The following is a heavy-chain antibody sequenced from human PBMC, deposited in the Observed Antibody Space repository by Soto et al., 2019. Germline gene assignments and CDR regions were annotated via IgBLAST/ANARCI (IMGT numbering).Heavy chain of an antibody. V-gene: IGHV4-59*08. Sequence: SETLSLTCTVSGGSISSYYWSWIRQPPGKGLEWIGYIYYSGSTNYNPSLKSRVTISVDTSKNQFSLKLSSVTAADTAVYYCARQGIYYYYYMDVWGKGTTVTVSS. J-gene: IGHJ6*03. CDR2: IYYSGST. CDR1: GGSISSYY. CDR3: ARQGIYYYYYMDV.